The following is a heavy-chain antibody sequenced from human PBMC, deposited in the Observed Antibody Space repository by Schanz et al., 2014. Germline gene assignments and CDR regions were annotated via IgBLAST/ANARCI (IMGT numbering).Heavy chain of an antibody. CDR3: TADLWFGAVWGVW. D-gene: IGHD3-10*01. J-gene: IGHJ4*02. V-gene: IGHV3-15*01. CDR1: GFTLNNAW. CDR2: IKSKTDGGTR. Sequence: EVQLVESGGGLVKPGGSLRLSCATSGFTLNNAWMNWVRQAPGKGLQWVARIKSKTDGGTRDYAAPVKGRFTISTDDSKNTVYLQMNSRQTEDPAVYYCTADLWFGAVWGVWWGQGTLVTVSS.